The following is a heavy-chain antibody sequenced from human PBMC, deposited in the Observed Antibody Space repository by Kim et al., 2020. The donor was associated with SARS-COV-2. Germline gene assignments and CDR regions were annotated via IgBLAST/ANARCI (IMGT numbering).Heavy chain of an antibody. V-gene: IGHV4-59*01. D-gene: IGHD3-22*01. CDR1: GGSISSYY. J-gene: IGHJ4*02. Sequence: SETLSLTCTVSGGSISSYYWSWIRQPPGKGLEWIGYIYYSGSTNYNPSLKSRVTISVDTSKNQFSLKLSSVTAADTAVYYCARVTIIEAVNLGFDYWGQGTLVTVSS. CDR3: ARVTIIEAVNLGFDY. CDR2: IYYSGST.